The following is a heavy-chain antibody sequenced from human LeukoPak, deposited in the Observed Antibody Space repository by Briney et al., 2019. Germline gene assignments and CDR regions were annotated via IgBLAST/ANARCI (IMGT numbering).Heavy chain of an antibody. Sequence: ASVKVSCKASGYTFTGYYMHWVRQAPGQGLEWMGRINPNSGGTNYAQKFQGRVTMTRDTSISTAYMELSRLRSDDTAVYYCARVEAXXXXXXGXGNLDYWGQGTLVTVXS. V-gene: IGHV1-2*06. CDR1: GYTFTGYY. D-gene: IGHD1-14*01. CDR3: ARVEAXXXXXXGXGNLDY. CDR2: INPNSGGT. J-gene: IGHJ4*02.